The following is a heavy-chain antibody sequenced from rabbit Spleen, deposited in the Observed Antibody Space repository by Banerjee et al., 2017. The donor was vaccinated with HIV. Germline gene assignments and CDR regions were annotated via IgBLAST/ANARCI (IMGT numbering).Heavy chain of an antibody. CDR3: VRAVPSSGRSFGL. J-gene: IGHJ6*01. V-gene: IGHV1S40*01. D-gene: IGHD1-1*01. Sequence: TASLCSCRISHKMSWVRQAPGKGLEWLGTIYTGSGSTYYASRVTGRFTISKATATTVYLKPTSLTAADTATYFCVRAVPSSGRSFGLWGPGTLVTVS. CDR1: LCSCRISHK. CDR2: IYTGSGST.